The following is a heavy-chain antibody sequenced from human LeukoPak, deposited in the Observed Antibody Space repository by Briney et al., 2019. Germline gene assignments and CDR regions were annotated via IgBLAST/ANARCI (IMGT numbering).Heavy chain of an antibody. V-gene: IGHV4-59*01. D-gene: IGHD3-10*01. J-gene: IGHJ3*02. CDR2: IYYSGST. Sequence: SETLSLTCTVSGGSISSYYWSWIRQPPGKGLEWIGYIYYSGSTNYNPSLKSRVTISVDTSKNQFSLKLSSVTAADTAVYYCARVPSGSYYDTDTPNAFDIWGQGTMVTVSS. CDR1: GGSISSYY. CDR3: ARVPSGSYYDTDTPNAFDI.